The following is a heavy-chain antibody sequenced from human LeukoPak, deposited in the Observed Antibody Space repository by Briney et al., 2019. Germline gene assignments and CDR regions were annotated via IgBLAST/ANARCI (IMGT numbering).Heavy chain of an antibody. CDR3: ARERLGYYDSSGYYRDAFDI. Sequence: GGSLRLSCAASGFTFSSYSMNWVRQAPGKGLEWVPSISSSSSYIYYADSVKGRFTISRDNAKNSLYLQMNSLRAEDTAVYYCARERLGYYDSSGYYRDAFDIWGQGTMVTVSS. V-gene: IGHV3-21*01. CDR1: GFTFSSYS. D-gene: IGHD3-22*01. CDR2: ISSSSSYI. J-gene: IGHJ3*02.